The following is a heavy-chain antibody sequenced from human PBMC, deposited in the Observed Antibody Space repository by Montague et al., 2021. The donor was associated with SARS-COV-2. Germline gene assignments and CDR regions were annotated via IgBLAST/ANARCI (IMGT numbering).Heavy chain of an antibody. CDR1: GGSFSDNH. J-gene: IGHJ4*02. CDR2: INYGGST. Sequence: SETLSLTCAVYGGSFSDNHWTWIRRSPGGGLEWIGQINYGGSTKYNPSLRSRVTISIDTSKNQFSLKLTSVTAADTAVYYCARGAPGYWGQGTLVTVSS. D-gene: IGHD1-1*01. CDR3: ARGAPGY. V-gene: IGHV4-34*01.